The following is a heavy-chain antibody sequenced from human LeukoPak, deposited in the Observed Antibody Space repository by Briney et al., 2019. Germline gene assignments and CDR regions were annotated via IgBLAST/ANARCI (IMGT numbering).Heavy chain of an antibody. V-gene: IGHV3-21*01. CDR3: ARDGIVVVVAAYFDY. J-gene: IGHJ4*02. D-gene: IGHD2-15*01. Sequence: GGSLRLSCTASGFTFSSYSMNWVRQAPGKGLEWVSSISSNSNYIYYADSVKGRFTISRDNAKNSLYLQMNSLRAEDTAVYYCARDGIVVVVAAYFDYWGQGTLVSVSS. CDR2: ISSNSNYI. CDR1: GFTFSSYS.